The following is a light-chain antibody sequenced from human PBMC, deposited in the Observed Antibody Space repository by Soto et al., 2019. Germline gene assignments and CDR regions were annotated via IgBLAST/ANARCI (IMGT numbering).Light chain of an antibody. J-gene: IGKJ2*01. CDR1: QSILSSSNNKNY. CDR2: WAS. V-gene: IGKV4-1*01. Sequence: DIVMTQSPDSLAVSLGERATINCKSSQSILSSSNNKNYLAWFQQKPGQPPKLLIYWASTRESGVPDRFSGSGSGTEFTLTSSSPQAEDVAVYYCQQYYSTPFFGQGPKLEIK. CDR3: QQYYSTPF.